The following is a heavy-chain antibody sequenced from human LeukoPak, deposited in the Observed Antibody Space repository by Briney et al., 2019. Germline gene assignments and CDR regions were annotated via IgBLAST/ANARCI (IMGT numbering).Heavy chain of an antibody. CDR1: GGSLSSSSYY. CDR2: IYYSWST. D-gene: IGHD6-6*01. Sequence: PSDTLSLTCTVSGGSLSSSSYYWGSIRQPPGRGVEWIGSIYYSWSTYYNQSLKSRVTISVDTSKNQFSLKLSSVTAADTAVYYCASIAARPTYYYYYMDVWGKGTTVSVPS. V-gene: IGHV4-39*01. CDR3: ASIAARPTYYYYYMDV. J-gene: IGHJ6*03.